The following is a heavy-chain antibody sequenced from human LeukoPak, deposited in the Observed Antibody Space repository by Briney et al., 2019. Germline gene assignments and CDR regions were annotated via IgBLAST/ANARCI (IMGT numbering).Heavy chain of an antibody. D-gene: IGHD5-18*01. CDR3: TRGRYSYGTFDY. CDR2: IRSKAYGGTT. CDR1: GFTFSNYA. V-gene: IGHV3-49*03. J-gene: IGHJ4*02. Sequence: GGSLRLSCAASGFTFSNYAMSWFRQAPGKGLEWVGFIRSKAYGGTTEYAASVKGRFTISRDDSKSIAYLQMNSLKTEDTAVYYCTRGRYSYGTFDYWGQGTLVTVSS.